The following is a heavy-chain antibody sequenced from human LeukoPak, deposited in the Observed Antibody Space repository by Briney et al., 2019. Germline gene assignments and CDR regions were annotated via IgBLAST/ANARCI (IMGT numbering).Heavy chain of an antibody. CDR3: AKDFYWAFDY. J-gene: IGHJ4*02. CDR1: GFTFSSRDW. D-gene: IGHD2-8*02. CDR2: IKQDGSEK. V-gene: IGHV3-7*04. Sequence: GGSLRLSCVASGFTFSSRDWMTWVRQAPGKGLEWVANIKQDGSEKNYVDSVKGRFTISRDISKNTVYLQMNSLRVEDTAVYYCAKDFYWAFDYWGQGTLVTVSS.